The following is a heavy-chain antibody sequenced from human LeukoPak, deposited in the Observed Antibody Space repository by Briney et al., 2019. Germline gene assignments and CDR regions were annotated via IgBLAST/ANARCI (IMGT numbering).Heavy chain of an antibody. V-gene: IGHV3-33*08. D-gene: IGHD6-13*01. CDR3: ARVSGYSGTWYVDY. CDR2: IWYDGSNK. J-gene: IGHJ4*02. CDR1: GFTFSTHG. Sequence: PGGSLRLSCAASGFTFSTHGMHWVRQAPGKGLEWVAIIWYDGSNKYYADFVKGRFTTSRDNSKNTLYLQMNSLRADDTAVYYCARVSGYSGTWYVDYWGQGTLVTVSS.